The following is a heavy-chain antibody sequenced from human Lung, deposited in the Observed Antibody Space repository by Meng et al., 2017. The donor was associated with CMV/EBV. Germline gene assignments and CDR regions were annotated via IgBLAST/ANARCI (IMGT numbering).Heavy chain of an antibody. CDR1: GGSFSGYY. CDR2: INHSGST. CDR3: ASWGYSSSWYYFDY. Sequence: SETXSLXXAVYGGSFSGYYWSWIRQPPGKGLEWIGEINHSGSTNYNPSLKSRVTISVDTSKNQFSLKLSSVTAADTAVYYCASWGYSSSWYYFDYWGQGTXVTVSS. J-gene: IGHJ4*02. D-gene: IGHD6-13*01. V-gene: IGHV4-34*01.